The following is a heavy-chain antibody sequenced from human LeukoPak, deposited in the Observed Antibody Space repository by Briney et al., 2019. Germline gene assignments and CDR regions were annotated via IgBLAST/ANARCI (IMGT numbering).Heavy chain of an antibody. V-gene: IGHV3-64D*09. CDR2: ISSNGGST. Sequence: PEGSLRLSCSASGFTFSSYAMHWVRQAPGKGLEYVSAISSNGGSTYYADSVKGRFTISRDNSKNTLYLQMSSLRAEDTAVYYCARAQTYYGSGSYLYWGQGTLVTVSS. CDR3: ARAQTYYGSGSYLY. D-gene: IGHD3-10*01. CDR1: GFTFSSYA. J-gene: IGHJ4*02.